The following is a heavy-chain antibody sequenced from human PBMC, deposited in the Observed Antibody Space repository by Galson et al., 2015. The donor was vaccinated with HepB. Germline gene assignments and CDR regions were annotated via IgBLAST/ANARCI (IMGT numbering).Heavy chain of an antibody. V-gene: IGHV3-23*01. D-gene: IGHD2-2*01. CDR2: IYATEIGDTT. CDR1: GFTFSDYA. Sequence: SLRLSCAASGFTFSDYALSWVRQAPGKGLEWVSTIYATEIGDTTYYAESVRGRFTVSRDNSKNTLFLQLSSLRADDTAVYYWAKVPCSTSCPDGAFDLWGQGTLVTVSS. J-gene: IGHJ3*01. CDR3: AKVPCSTSCPDGAFDL.